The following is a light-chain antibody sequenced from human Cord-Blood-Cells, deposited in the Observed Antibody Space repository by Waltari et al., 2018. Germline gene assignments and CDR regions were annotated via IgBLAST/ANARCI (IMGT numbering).Light chain of an antibody. V-gene: IGLV2-11*01. CDR3: CSYAGSYTCV. Sequence: QSALTQPRSVSGSPGQSVTISCTGTSSDVGGYNYVSWYQQHPGKAPKLMIYDVSKRPSGVPDRFSGSKSGNTASLTISGLQAEDEADYYRCSYAGSYTCVFGTGTKVTVL. CDR1: SSDVGGYNY. J-gene: IGLJ1*01. CDR2: DVS.